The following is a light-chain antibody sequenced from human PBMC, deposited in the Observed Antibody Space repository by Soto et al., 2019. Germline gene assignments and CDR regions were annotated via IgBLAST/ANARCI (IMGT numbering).Light chain of an antibody. J-gene: IGKJ4*01. CDR3: QQYNNWPPIT. Sequence: EIVMTQSPATLSVSPGERATLSCRASQSVSSNLAWYQQKPGQAPRLLIYGASTRATGIPARFSGSGSGTEFTLTSSSRQSEYFAVYYCQQYNNWPPITFGGGTKVEIK. CDR2: GAS. CDR1: QSVSSN. V-gene: IGKV3-15*01.